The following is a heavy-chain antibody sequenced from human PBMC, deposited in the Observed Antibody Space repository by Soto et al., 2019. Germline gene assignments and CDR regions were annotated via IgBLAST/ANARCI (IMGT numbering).Heavy chain of an antibody. J-gene: IGHJ5*02. Sequence: SETLSLTCAVYGGSFSGYYWSWIRQPPGKGLEWIGEINHSGSTNYNPSLKSRVTISVDTSKNQFSLKLSSVTAADTAVYYCARSQIMITFGGVIVPYNWFDPWGQGTLVTVSS. CDR3: ARSQIMITFGGVIVPYNWFDP. CDR2: INHSGST. V-gene: IGHV4-34*01. CDR1: GGSFSGYY. D-gene: IGHD3-16*02.